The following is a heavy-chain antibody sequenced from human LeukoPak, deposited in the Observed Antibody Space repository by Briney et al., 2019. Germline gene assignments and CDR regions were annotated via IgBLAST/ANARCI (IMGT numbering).Heavy chain of an antibody. J-gene: IGHJ4*02. D-gene: IGHD6-19*01. Sequence: SQTLSLTCAISGDSVSSNSGAWNWIRQSPSRGLEWLGRTYYRSKWYNDYAGSMKGRITISPDTSKNQFSLQLKSVTPEDTAVYYCARDLGTSGWYTFDYWGQGTLVTVSS. CDR3: ARDLGTSGWYTFDY. CDR2: TYYRSKWYN. CDR1: GDSVSSNSGA. V-gene: IGHV6-1*01.